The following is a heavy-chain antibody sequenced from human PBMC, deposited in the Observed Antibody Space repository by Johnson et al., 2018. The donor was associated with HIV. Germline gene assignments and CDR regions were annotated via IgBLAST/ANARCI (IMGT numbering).Heavy chain of an antibody. J-gene: IGHJ3*02. Sequence: QVQLVESGGDLVKPGGSLRLSCVASGFVFSDSHMSWIRQAPGRGLEWVALVSFDGSNKYFADSVKGRFTLSREHSKNKLYLQMNSLRPEDTAVYYCAKDGQRGRAMIVARLGAFDIWGQGTMVTVSS. CDR2: VSFDGSNK. CDR1: GFVFSDSH. V-gene: IGHV3-30*18. CDR3: AKDGQRGRAMIVARLGAFDI. D-gene: IGHD3-22*01.